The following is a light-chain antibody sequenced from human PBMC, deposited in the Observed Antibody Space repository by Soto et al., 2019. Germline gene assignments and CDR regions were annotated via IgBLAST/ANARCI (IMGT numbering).Light chain of an antibody. CDR2: DNN. Sequence: QSVLTQPPSVSAAPGQKVTISCSGGSSNIGNNYVSWYQQLPGTAPKLLTYDNNKRPSGIPDRFSGSKSGTSATLAITGLQTGDEADYYCGTWDTSLSVGVFGGGTKLTVL. J-gene: IGLJ3*02. V-gene: IGLV1-51*01. CDR1: SSNIGNNY. CDR3: GTWDTSLSVGV.